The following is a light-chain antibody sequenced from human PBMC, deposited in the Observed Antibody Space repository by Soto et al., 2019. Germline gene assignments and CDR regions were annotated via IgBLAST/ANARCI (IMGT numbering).Light chain of an antibody. CDR2: GAS. J-gene: IGKJ3*01. CDR3: QQVNTYT. Sequence: DIKLTQSPSFFSASVGDRVTITCRASLGISTYLAWYQQKPGKAPNLLIYGASTFQSGVPSRFSGSGSGTEFTLTISSLQPEDFATYYCQQVNTYTFGPGTKVDIK. V-gene: IGKV1-9*01. CDR1: LGISTY.